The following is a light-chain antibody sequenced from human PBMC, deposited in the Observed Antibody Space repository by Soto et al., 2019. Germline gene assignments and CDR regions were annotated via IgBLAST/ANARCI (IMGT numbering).Light chain of an antibody. V-gene: IGLV4-69*01. CDR2: LNSDGSH. Sequence: QLVLTQSPSASASLGASVRLTCTLSSGHSSHPIAWHQFRSEKGPRYLMRLNSDGSHYTGDGIPARFSGSSSGAERYLTISSLQSEDEADYFCQTWGSGGVIFGGGTKVTVL. CDR1: SGHSSHP. J-gene: IGLJ2*01. CDR3: QTWGSGGVI.